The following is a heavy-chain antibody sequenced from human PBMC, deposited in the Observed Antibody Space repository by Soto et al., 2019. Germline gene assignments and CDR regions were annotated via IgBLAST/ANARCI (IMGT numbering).Heavy chain of an antibody. V-gene: IGHV5-10-1*01. Sequence: GQSLKIWCKGSWYNFTSYWISWVRQMPGKGLEWMGRIDPSDSYTNYSPSFQGHVTISADTSISTAYLQWTSLKASDTAVYYCARSRRGAYSSGWYSPSGYYNYGIDVWGQGTKVTVSS. J-gene: IGHJ6*02. CDR2: IDPSDSYT. CDR3: ARSRRGAYSSGWYSPSGYYNYGIDV. D-gene: IGHD6-19*01. CDR1: WYNFTSYW.